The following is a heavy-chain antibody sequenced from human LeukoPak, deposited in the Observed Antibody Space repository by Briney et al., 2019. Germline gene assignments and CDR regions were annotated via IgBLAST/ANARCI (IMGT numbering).Heavy chain of an antibody. V-gene: IGHV4-30-4*07. CDR2: IYYSGST. Sequence: SETLSLTCAVSGGSISSGGYSWSWIRQPPGKGLEWIGYIYYSGSTYYNPSLKSRVTISVDTSKNQFSLKLSSVTDADTAVYYCARAAQVTGRPNLGGHFDYWGQGTLVAVSS. J-gene: IGHJ4*02. CDR1: GGSISSGGYS. CDR3: ARAAQVTGRPNLGGHFDY. D-gene: IGHD6-6*01.